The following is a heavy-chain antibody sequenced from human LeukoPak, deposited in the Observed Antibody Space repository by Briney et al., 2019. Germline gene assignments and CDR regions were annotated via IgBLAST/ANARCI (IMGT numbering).Heavy chain of an antibody. J-gene: IGHJ3*02. D-gene: IGHD2-8*01. V-gene: IGHV3-21*01. Sequence: GGSLRLSCAASGFTFSSYSMNWVRQAPGKGLEWVSSISSSSSYIYYADSVKGRFTISRDNAKNSLYLQMNSLRAEDTAVYYCARDTPGCTNGVCWNDAFDIWGQGTMVTVSS. CDR1: GFTFSSYS. CDR3: ARDTPGCTNGVCWNDAFDI. CDR2: ISSSSSYI.